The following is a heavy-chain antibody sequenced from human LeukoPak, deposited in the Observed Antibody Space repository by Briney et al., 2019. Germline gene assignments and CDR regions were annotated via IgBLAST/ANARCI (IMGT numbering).Heavy chain of an antibody. J-gene: IGHJ5*02. CDR1: GGSISSGDYY. Sequence: SETLSLTCTVSGGSISSGDYYWSWVRQPPGKGLEWIGYIYYSGSTYYYPSLKSRFTISVDTSKNQFSLKLSSVTAADTALYYCARDLRGLGDWFDPWGQGTLVTVSS. CDR3: ARDLRGLGDWFDP. D-gene: IGHD5-12*01. CDR2: IYYSGST. V-gene: IGHV4-30-4*08.